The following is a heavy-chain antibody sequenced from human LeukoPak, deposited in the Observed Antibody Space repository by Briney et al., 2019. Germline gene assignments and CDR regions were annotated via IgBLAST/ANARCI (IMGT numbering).Heavy chain of an antibody. CDR1: GYSISSGYY. D-gene: IGHD2-2*01. CDR2: IYHSGST. J-gene: IGHJ3*02. Sequence: KPPETLSLTCAVSGYSISSGYYWGWIRQPPGKGLEWIGSIYHSGSTYYNPSLKSRVTISVDTSKNQFSLKLSSVTAADTAVYYCARSPASDAFDIWGQGTMVTVSS. V-gene: IGHV4-38-2*01. CDR3: ARSPASDAFDI.